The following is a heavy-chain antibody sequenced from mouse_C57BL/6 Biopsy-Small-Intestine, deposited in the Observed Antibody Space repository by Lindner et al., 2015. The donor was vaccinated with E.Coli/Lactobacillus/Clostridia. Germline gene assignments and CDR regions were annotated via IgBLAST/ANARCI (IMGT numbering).Heavy chain of an antibody. CDR3: ATGPYRFAY. CDR2: IYPGDGDT. CDR1: GYAFSSSW. D-gene: IGHD2-10*01. V-gene: IGHV1-82*01. Sequence: VQLQESGPELVKPGASVKISCEASGYAFSSSWMNWLKQRPGKGLEWIGRIYPGDGDTSSNGKFKGKATLTADKSSSTAYIQLNSLTSEDSAVYFCATGPYRFAYWGQGTLVTVSA. J-gene: IGHJ3*01.